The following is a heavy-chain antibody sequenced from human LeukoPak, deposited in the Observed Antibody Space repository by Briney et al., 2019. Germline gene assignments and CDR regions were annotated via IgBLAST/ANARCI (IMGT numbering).Heavy chain of an antibody. D-gene: IGHD2-21*02. CDR3: ARKGCTGDCYRFDP. CDR1: VYTFNTYC. J-gene: IGHJ5*02. CDR2: INTDNGNT. Sequence: VPSVSVSCKASVYTFNTYCISWVRHAPGQRPEWMGWINTDNGNTKYAQKFQGRVTMTTDTSTSTAYMELSSLRSDDTAVYYCARKGCTGDCYRFDPWGQGTLVTVSS. V-gene: IGHV1-18*01.